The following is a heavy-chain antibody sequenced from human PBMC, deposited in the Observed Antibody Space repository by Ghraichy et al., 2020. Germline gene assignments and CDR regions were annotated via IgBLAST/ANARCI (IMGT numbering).Heavy chain of an antibody. CDR2: INPSGGST. Sequence: ASVKVSCKASGYTFTSYYMHWVRQAPGQGLEWMGIINPSGGSTSYAQKFQGRVTMTRDTSTSTVYMELSSLRSEDTAVYYCARDASLYYYDSSGYPSYFDYWGQGTLVTVSS. V-gene: IGHV1-46*01. CDR1: GYTFTSYY. D-gene: IGHD3-22*01. J-gene: IGHJ4*02. CDR3: ARDASLYYYDSSGYPSYFDY.